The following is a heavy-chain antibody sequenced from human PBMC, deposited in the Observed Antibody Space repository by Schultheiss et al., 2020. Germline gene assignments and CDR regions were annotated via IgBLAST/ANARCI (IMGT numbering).Heavy chain of an antibody. CDR3: ARGARRPLEWYPNWFDP. D-gene: IGHD3-3*01. CDR2: IYYSGST. J-gene: IGHJ5*02. Sequence: SQTLSLTCTVSGGSISSGSYSWSWIRQPPGKGLEWIGYIYYSGSTYYNPSLKSRVTISVDTSKNQFSLKLSSVTAADTAVYYCARGARRPLEWYPNWFDPWGQGTLVTVSS. V-gene: IGHV4-30-4*07. CDR1: GGSISSGSYS.